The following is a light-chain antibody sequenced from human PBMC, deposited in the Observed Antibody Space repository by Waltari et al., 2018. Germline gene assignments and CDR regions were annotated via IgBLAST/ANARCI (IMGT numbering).Light chain of an antibody. J-gene: IGLJ2*01. CDR2: DVS. CDR3: SSYITSSTLEL. V-gene: IGLV2-14*03. Sequence: QSALTQPASVSGSPGQSITISCTGTSSDIGGYNYVSWYQQHPGKAPKLMFYDVSNRPSGVSNRFSGSKSGNTASLTISGLQAEDEADYYCSSYITSSTLELFRGGTSLTVL. CDR1: SSDIGGYNY.